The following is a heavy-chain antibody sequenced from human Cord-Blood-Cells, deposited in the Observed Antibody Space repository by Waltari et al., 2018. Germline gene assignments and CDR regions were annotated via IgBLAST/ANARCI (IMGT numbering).Heavy chain of an antibody. V-gene: IGHV1-8*01. CDR2: MNPNSGNT. D-gene: IGHD3-3*01. Sequence: QVQLVPSGAEVKKPGASVKVSCKASGYTFTSYDIKWVRQATGQGLEWMGWMNPNSGNTGYAQKFQGRVTMTRNTSISTAYMELSSLRSEDTAVYYCARFLDPGSGKKWYFDLWGRGTLVTVSS. J-gene: IGHJ2*01. CDR3: ARFLDPGSGKKWYFDL. CDR1: GYTFTSYD.